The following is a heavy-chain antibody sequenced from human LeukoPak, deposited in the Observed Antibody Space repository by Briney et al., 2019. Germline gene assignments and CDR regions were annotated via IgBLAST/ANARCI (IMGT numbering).Heavy chain of an antibody. J-gene: IGHJ4*02. D-gene: IGHD1-26*01. CDR2: IYTSGST. CDR3: ARGGEISRGATVDY. Sequence: PSETLSLTCTVSGGSISSYYWSWIRQPAGKGLEWIGRIYTSGSTNYNPSLKSRVTISVDTSKNQFSLKLSSVTAADTAVYYCARGGEISRGATVDYWGQGTLVTVSS. CDR1: GGSISSYY. V-gene: IGHV4-4*07.